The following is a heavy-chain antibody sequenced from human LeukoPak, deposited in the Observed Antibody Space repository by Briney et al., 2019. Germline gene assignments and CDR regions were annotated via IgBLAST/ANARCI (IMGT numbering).Heavy chain of an antibody. CDR1: GGSISSYY. Sequence: SETLSLTCTVSGGSISSYYWSWIRQPAGKGLEWIGRIYTSGSTNYNPSLKSRVTMSVDTSKNQFSLRLRSVTAADTAVYYCARDPGDYNHDWYFDLWGRGTLVTVSS. CDR3: ARDPGDYNHDWYFDL. D-gene: IGHD4-17*01. CDR2: IYTSGST. V-gene: IGHV4-4*07. J-gene: IGHJ2*01.